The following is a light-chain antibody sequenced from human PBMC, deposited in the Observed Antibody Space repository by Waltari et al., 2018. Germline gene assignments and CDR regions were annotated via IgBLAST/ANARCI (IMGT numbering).Light chain of an antibody. J-gene: IGLJ2*01. CDR1: TLGSRY. Sequence: SYELTQPPSVSVSPGQTVTITRSGHTLGSRYTFWYRQRAGQSPIMVIFQDKNRPTGIPERFSGSNSGNTAALTISGAQSMDEADYYCQTWVNGTVIFGGGTKVTVL. CDR2: QDK. CDR3: QTWVNGTVI. V-gene: IGLV3-1*01.